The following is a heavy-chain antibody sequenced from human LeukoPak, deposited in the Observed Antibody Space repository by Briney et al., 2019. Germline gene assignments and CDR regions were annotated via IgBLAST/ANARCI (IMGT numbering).Heavy chain of an antibody. CDR2: IYTSGST. V-gene: IGHV4-4*07. J-gene: IGHJ4*02. CDR1: GGSISSYY. CDR3: ARARRTTYYYDSSGPQDY. D-gene: IGHD3-22*01. Sequence: SETLSLTCTVSGGSISSYYWSWIRQPAGKGLEWIGRIYTSGSTNYNPSLKSRVTMSVDTSKNQFSLKLSSVTAADTAVYYCARARRTTYYYDSSGPQDYWGQGTLVTVSS.